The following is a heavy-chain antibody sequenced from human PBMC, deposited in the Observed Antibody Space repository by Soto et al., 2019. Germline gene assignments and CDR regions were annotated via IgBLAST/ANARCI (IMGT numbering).Heavy chain of an antibody. V-gene: IGHV1-18*01. CDR3: GRDPSPISSRWFAP. Sequence: ASVKVSCNASCYTFTSCGIRWVRQAPGQGLEWMVWISAYNGNTNYAQKLQGRVTMTTDTSTSTAYMELMSLRSADTAVYYFGRDPSPISSRWFAPGGQGTLVTSPQ. CDR1: CYTFTSCG. D-gene: IGHD6-6*01. J-gene: IGHJ5*02. CDR2: ISAYNGNT.